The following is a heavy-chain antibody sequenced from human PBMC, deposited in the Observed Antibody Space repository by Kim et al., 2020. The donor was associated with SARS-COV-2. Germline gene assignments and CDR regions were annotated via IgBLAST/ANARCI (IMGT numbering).Heavy chain of an antibody. V-gene: IGHV3-53*04. J-gene: IGHJ4*02. CDR2: IYSGGST. CDR1: GFTVSSNY. D-gene: IGHD3-9*01. Sequence: GGSLRLSCAASGFTVSSNYMSWVRQAPGKGLEWVSVIYSGGSTYYADSVKGRFTISRHNSKNTLYLQMNSLRAEDTAVYYCARENYDILTGYVDYWGQGTLVTVSS. CDR3: ARENYDILTGYVDY.